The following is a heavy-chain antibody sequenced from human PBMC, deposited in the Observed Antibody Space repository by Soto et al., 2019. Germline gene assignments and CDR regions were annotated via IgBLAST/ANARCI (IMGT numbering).Heavy chain of an antibody. Sequence: GGSLRLSCAASGFTVSSKYMSWVRQAPGKGLEWVSLIQSGGPTYYADSVKGRFTISRDNSKNTLYLQMNSLRAEDTAVYYCAKVAAAENDAFDIWGQGTMVTVSS. CDR3: AKVAAAENDAFDI. D-gene: IGHD6-13*01. CDR2: IQSGGPT. CDR1: GFTVSSKY. J-gene: IGHJ3*02. V-gene: IGHV3-66*01.